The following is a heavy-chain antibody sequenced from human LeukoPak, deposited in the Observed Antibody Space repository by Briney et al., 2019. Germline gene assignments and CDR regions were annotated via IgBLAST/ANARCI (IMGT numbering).Heavy chain of an antibody. V-gene: IGHV1-2*04. CDR1: GYTFTGYY. CDR2: INPNSGGT. CDR3: ARWCEENYGMDV. Sequence: GASVKVSCKASGYTFTGYYMHWVRQAPGQGLEWMGWINPNSGGTNYAQKFQGWVTMTRDTSISTAYMELSRLRSDDTAVYYCARWCEENYGMDVWGQGTTVTVSS. J-gene: IGHJ6*02. D-gene: IGHD2-8*02.